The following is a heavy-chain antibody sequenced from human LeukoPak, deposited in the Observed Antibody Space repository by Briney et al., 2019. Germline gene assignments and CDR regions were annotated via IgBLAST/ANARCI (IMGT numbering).Heavy chain of an antibody. CDR1: GGSISSSSYY. CDR3: ARDDPSTVVTPYY. CDR2: IYYSGST. D-gene: IGHD4-23*01. J-gene: IGHJ4*02. V-gene: IGHV4-39*07. Sequence: SETLSLTCTVSGGSISSSSYYWGWIRQPPGKGLEWIGNIYYSGSTYYNPSLKSRVTISVDTSKNQFSLKLSSVTAADTAVYYCARDDPSTVVTPYYWGQGTLVTVSS.